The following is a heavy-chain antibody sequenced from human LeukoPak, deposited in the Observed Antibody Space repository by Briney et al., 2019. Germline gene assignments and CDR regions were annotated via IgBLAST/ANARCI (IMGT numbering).Heavy chain of an antibody. V-gene: IGHV3-21*01. CDR2: ISSSSSYI. CDR1: GFTFSSYS. Sequence: GGSLGLSCAASGFTFSSYSMNWVRQAPGKGLEWVSSISSSSSYIYYADSVKGRFTISRDNAKNSLYLQMNSLRAEDTAVYYCVIGYSYPDAFDIWGQGTKVTVST. CDR3: VIGYSYPDAFDI. J-gene: IGHJ3*02. D-gene: IGHD5-18*01.